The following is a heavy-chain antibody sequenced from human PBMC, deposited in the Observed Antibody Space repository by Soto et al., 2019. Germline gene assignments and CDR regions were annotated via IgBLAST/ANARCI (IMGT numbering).Heavy chain of an antibody. CDR1: GYTFTSYG. D-gene: IGHD3-3*01. CDR2: ISAYNGNT. Sequence: ASVKVSCKASGYTFTSYGISWVRQAPGQGXEWMGWISAYNGNTNYAQKPQGRVIMTTDTSTSTAYMELRSLRSDDTAVYYCARGGVRITIFGVVPGADAFDIWGQGTMVTVPS. J-gene: IGHJ3*02. CDR3: ARGGVRITIFGVVPGADAFDI. V-gene: IGHV1-18*04.